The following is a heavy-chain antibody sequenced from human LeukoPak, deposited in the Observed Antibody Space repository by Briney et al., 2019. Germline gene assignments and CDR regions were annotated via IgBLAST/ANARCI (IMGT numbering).Heavy chain of an antibody. V-gene: IGHV3-48*01. J-gene: IGHJ4*02. CDR1: GFTFSHDW. CDR3: AREAYYDYVWGSYRRWEFDY. Sequence: PGGSLRLSCAASGFTFSHDWMSWVRQAPGKGLEWVSYISSSSSTIYYADSVKGRFTISRDNAKNSLYLQMNSLRAEDTAVYYCAREAYYDYVWGSYRRWEFDYWGQGTLVTVSS. D-gene: IGHD3-16*02. CDR2: ISSSSSTI.